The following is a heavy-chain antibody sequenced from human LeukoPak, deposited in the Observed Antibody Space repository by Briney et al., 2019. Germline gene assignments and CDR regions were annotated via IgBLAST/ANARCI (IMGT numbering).Heavy chain of an antibody. D-gene: IGHD6-13*01. J-gene: IGHJ4*02. CDR1: GFTFSSYA. V-gene: IGHV3-30*04. Sequence: GGSLRLSCAASGFTFSSYAMHWVRQAPGKGLEWVAVISYDGSNKYYADSVKGRFTISRDNSKNTPYLQMNSLRAEDTAVYYCARDQMLYSSSLDYWGQGTLVTVSS. CDR2: ISYDGSNK. CDR3: ARDQMLYSSSLDY.